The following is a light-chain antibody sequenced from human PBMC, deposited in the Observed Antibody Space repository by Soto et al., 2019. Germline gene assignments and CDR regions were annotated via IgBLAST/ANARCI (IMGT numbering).Light chain of an antibody. Sequence: DIPMTQSPSTLSASVGDRVTITCRATQSINNYLAWYQQKPGKAPKLLIFKASTLESGVPSRFSGSGSGTEFTLSISSLQPDDFATYYCQQCESFPRTFGQGTKVEIK. CDR3: QQCESFPRT. CDR1: QSINNY. V-gene: IGKV1-5*03. CDR2: KAS. J-gene: IGKJ1*01.